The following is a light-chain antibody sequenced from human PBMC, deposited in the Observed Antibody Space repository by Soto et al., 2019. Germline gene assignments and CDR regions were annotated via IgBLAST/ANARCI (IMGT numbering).Light chain of an antibody. V-gene: IGLV2-14*01. J-gene: IGLJ2*01. CDR3: SSYTSSSTLVV. CDR1: SSDVGGYNY. CDR2: DVS. Sequence: QSVLTQPASVSGSPGQSITISCTGTSSDVGGYNYVSWYQQHPGKAPKLMIYDVSNRPSGVSNRFSGSKSGNTASLTISGLQAEAEADYYCSSYTSSSTLVVFGGGTKVTVL.